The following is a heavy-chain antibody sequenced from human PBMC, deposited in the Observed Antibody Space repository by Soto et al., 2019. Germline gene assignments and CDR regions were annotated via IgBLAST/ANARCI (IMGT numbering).Heavy chain of an antibody. CDR1: GDSISGIDYY. CDR2: IYFRGNT. D-gene: IGHD3-22*01. J-gene: IGHJ3*02. Sequence: PSETLSLTCSVSGDSISGIDYYWTWIRQHPEKGLEWIGNIYFRGNTYYSPSLESRLTISVDTSKNQFSLKLTSVTAADTAVYYCAREGGSYDSGGYLIRGAFDIWGQGTMVTVSS. CDR3: AREGGSYDSGGYLIRGAFDI. V-gene: IGHV4-31*03.